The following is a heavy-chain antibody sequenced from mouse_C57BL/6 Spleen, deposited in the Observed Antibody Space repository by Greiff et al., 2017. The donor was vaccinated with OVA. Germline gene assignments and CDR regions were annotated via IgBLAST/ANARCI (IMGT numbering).Heavy chain of an antibody. CDR3: AREGYGRRYFDV. V-gene: IGHV1-52*01. Sequence: QVQLQQPGAELVRPGSSVKLSCKASGYTFTSYWMHWVKQRPIQGLEWIGNIDPSDSETHYNQKFKDKATLTVDKSSSTAYMQLSSLTSEDSAVDYCAREGYGRRYFDVWGTGTTVTVSS. D-gene: IGHD1-1*01. J-gene: IGHJ1*03. CDR1: GYTFTSYW. CDR2: IDPSDSET.